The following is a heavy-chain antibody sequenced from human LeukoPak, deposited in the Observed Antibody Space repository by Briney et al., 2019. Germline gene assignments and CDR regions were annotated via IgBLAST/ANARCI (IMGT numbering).Heavy chain of an antibody. CDR2: IYYSGST. CDR1: GGSVSNDYYY. D-gene: IGHD1-26*01. J-gene: IGHJ6*02. CDR3: ARERLGDYNYHGLDV. V-gene: IGHV4-61*01. Sequence: PSETLSLTCTVSGGSVSNDYYYWSWIRQPPGRGLEWIGYIYYSGSTNYNPSLKSRLSMSVDSSKDQFSLTVTSVTATDTAVYYCARERLGDYNYHGLDVWGRGTTVTVSS.